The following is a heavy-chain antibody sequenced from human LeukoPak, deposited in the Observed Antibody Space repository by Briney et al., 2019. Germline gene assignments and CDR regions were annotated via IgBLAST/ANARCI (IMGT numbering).Heavy chain of an antibody. CDR3: AKSNFDWTHPFDY. J-gene: IGHJ4*02. CDR1: GLTFSSYE. Sequence: PGGSLRLSCAASGLTFSSYEMNWVRQAPGKGLEWVSYISSSGGTIYYADSVKGRFTISRDNAKKSLYLQMNSLRAEDTALYYCAKSNFDWTHPFDYWGQGTLVTVSS. D-gene: IGHD3-9*01. V-gene: IGHV3-48*03. CDR2: ISSSGGTI.